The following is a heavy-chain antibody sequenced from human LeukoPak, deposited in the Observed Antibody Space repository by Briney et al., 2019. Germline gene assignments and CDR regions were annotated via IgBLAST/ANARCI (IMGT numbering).Heavy chain of an antibody. CDR2: ISGGSDFT. Sequence: GGSLRLSCTASGVTFRKYAMNWVRQAPGKGLEWVSAISGGSDFTYYADSVEGRFTISRDNSKNTLYLQMNSLRAEDTAIYYCAEAAFVGGYYDFGARETRVPVSS. D-gene: IGHD2-21*01. CDR3: AEAAFVGGYYDF. CDR1: GVTFRKYA. J-gene: IGHJ4*02. V-gene: IGHV3-23*01.